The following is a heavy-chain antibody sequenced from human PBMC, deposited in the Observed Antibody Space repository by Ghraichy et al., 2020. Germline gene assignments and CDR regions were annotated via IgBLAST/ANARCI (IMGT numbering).Heavy chain of an antibody. Sequence: GGSLRLSCAASGLTFATYTLDWVRQAPGRGLQWVSSISSTSSYIYYADSVEGRFTISRDNSKNSLYLEMNSLRAEDTAVYYCSRRSRDGYNYGWGQPDFWGQGTLVTVSS. D-gene: IGHD5-24*01. CDR1: GLTFATYT. CDR3: SRRSRDGYNYGWGQPDF. V-gene: IGHV3-21*01. J-gene: IGHJ4*02. CDR2: ISSTSSYI.